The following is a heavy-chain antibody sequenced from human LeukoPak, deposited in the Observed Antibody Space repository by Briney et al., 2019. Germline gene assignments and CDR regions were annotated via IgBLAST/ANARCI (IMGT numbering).Heavy chain of an antibody. D-gene: IGHD2-2*01. CDR1: GYTFTGYY. V-gene: IGHV1-2*02. Sequence: ASVKVSCKASGYTFTGYYMHWVRQAPRQGLEWMGWINPNSGGTNYAQKFQGRVTMTRDTSISTAYMELSRLRSDDTAVYYCASPNPGHCSSTSCYLDYWGQGTLVTVSS. J-gene: IGHJ4*02. CDR2: INPNSGGT. CDR3: ASPNPGHCSSTSCYLDY.